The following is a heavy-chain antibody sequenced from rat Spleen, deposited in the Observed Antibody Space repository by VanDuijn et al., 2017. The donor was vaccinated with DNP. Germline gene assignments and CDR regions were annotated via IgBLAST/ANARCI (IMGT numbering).Heavy chain of an antibody. J-gene: IGHJ3*01. CDR2: IYTGSGGT. CDR3: ARSWVGVRGIWFAY. D-gene: IGHD4-3*01. CDR1: AYTFTTYY. V-gene: IGHV1-43*01. Sequence: QVQLQQSGAELAKPGSSVKISCKASAYTFTTYYIGWIKQTTGQGLEYIGYIYTGSGGTNYNEKFRGKATLTVDKSSSTAFMQLSSLTPDDSAVYYCARSWVGVRGIWFAYWGQGTLVTVSS.